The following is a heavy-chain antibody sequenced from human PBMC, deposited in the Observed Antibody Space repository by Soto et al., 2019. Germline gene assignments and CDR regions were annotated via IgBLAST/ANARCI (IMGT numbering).Heavy chain of an antibody. CDR3: ARVGGINWFDP. D-gene: IGHD3-16*01. Sequence: SETLSLTCAVSGDSISSSNWWSWVRQPPGKGLEWIGEINHSGSTNYNPSLKSRVTISVDTSKNQFSLKLSSVTAADTAVYYCARVGGINWFDPWGQGTLVTVSS. CDR2: INHSGST. CDR1: GDSISSSNW. J-gene: IGHJ5*02. V-gene: IGHV4-4*02.